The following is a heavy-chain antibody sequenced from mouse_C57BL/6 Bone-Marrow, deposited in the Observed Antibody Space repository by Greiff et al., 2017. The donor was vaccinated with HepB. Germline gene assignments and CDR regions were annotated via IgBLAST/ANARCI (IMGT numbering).Heavy chain of an antibody. D-gene: IGHD2-1*01. Sequence: QVQLQQPGAELVRPGSSVKLSCKASGYTFTSYWMDWVKQRPGQGLEWIGNIYPSDSEPHYNQKFKDKATLTVDKSSSTAYMQRSSLTSEDSAVYYCARAPYGNYLYYFDYGGQGTTLTVSS. CDR3: ARAPYGNYLYYFDY. V-gene: IGHV1-61*01. J-gene: IGHJ2*01. CDR2: IYPSDSEP. CDR1: GYTFTSYW.